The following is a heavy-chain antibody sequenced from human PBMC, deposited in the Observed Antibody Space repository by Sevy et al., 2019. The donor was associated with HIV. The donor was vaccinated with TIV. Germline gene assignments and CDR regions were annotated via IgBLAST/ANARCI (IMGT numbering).Heavy chain of an antibody. Sequence: GGSLRLSCAASGFTFSSYSMNWVRQAPGKGLEWVSYISSSSTIYYADSVKGRFTISRDNAKNSLYLQMNSLRDEDTAVYYCARGLWADAFDIWGQGTMVTVSS. V-gene: IGHV3-48*02. D-gene: IGHD5-18*01. J-gene: IGHJ3*02. CDR1: GFTFSSYS. CDR2: ISSSSTI. CDR3: ARGLWADAFDI.